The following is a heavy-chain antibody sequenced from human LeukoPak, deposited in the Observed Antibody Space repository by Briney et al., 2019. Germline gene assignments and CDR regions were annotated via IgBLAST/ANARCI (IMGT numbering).Heavy chain of an antibody. J-gene: IGHJ3*02. Sequence: PSETLSLTCTVSGGSTSSNYYWGWIRQPPGKDLEWIGSIYYSGSTYYNPSLKSRVTISVDTSKKQFSLRLSSVTAVDTAVYYCARHGVYDSSGYWAFDIWGQGTMVTVSS. CDR1: GGSTSSNYY. CDR3: ARHGVYDSSGYWAFDI. V-gene: IGHV4-39*01. D-gene: IGHD3-22*01. CDR2: IYYSGST.